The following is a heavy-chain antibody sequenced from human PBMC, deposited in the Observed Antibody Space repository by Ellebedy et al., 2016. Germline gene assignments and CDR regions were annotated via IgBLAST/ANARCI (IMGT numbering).Heavy chain of an antibody. Sequence: GGSLRLSCAASGFTFSSHWMSWVRQPPGKGLEWVGNIDQNGSDTYYVDSVKGRFTISRDNAKNSLNLQMNNLRVEDTAMYFCARGIEYSSGDWGRGTLVTVSS. D-gene: IGHD4-11*01. CDR1: GFTFSSHW. J-gene: IGHJ1*01. CDR2: IDQNGSDT. CDR3: ARGIEYSSGD. V-gene: IGHV3-7*01.